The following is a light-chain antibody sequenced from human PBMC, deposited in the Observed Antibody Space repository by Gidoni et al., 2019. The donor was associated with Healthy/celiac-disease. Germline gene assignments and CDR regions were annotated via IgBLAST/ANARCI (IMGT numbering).Light chain of an antibody. CDR2: DSS. V-gene: IGKV3-11*01. CDR3: QQRSNWWT. Sequence: EIVLTTSPATLSLSPGERATLSCRASQSVSSYLAWYQQKPGQAPRILIYDSSNRAPGIPAKLSGSGSGTDVTLTISSLEPEDFAVYYCQQRSNWWTFXXXTKVEIK. J-gene: IGKJ1*01. CDR1: QSVSSY.